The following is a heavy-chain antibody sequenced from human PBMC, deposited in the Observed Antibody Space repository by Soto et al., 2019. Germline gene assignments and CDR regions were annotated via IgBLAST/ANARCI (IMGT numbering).Heavy chain of an antibody. V-gene: IGHV3-30-3*01. CDR1: GFTFSSYA. CDR3: ARGAAAVPIDY. CDR2: ISYDGSNK. D-gene: IGHD6-13*01. Sequence: QVQLVESGGGVVQPGRSLRLSCAASGFTFSSYAMHWVRQAPGKGLEWVAVISYDGSNKYYADSVKGRFTISRDNSKNTLYLQMNSLRAEDTAVYYCARGAAAVPIDYWGQGTLVTVSS. J-gene: IGHJ4*02.